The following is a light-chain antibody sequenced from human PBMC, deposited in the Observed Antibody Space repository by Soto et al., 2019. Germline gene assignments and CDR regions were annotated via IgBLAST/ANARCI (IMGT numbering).Light chain of an antibody. V-gene: IGLV2-8*01. CDR3: SSYADSNNLVL. Sequence: QSVLTQPPSASGSPGQSVTISCTGTSSDVGRYNYVSWYQQHPGKAPKLIIYEVGKRRSGVPDRFSGSKSGNTASLTVSGLQADEDAVYHCSSYADSNNLVLFGGGTKLTVL. J-gene: IGLJ2*01. CDR2: EVG. CDR1: SSDVGRYNY.